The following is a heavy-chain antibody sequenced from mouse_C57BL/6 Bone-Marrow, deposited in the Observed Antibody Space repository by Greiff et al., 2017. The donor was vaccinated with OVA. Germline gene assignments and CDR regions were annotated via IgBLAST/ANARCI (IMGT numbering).Heavy chain of an antibody. CDR1: GYTFTDYY. J-gene: IGHJ4*01. CDR3: ARADYYGSSYDAMDY. D-gene: IGHD1-1*01. Sequence: QVHVKQSGAELVRPGASVKLSCKASGYTFTDYYINWVKQRPGQGLEWIARIYPGSGNTYYNEKFKGKATLTAEKSSSTAYMQRSSLTSEDSAVYFCARADYYGSSYDAMDYWGQGTSVTVSS. CDR2: IYPGSGNT. V-gene: IGHV1-76*01.